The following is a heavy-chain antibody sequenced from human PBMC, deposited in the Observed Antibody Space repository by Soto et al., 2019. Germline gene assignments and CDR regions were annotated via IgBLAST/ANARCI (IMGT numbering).Heavy chain of an antibody. D-gene: IGHD3-10*01. CDR1: GYTFTSYG. V-gene: IGHV1-18*01. J-gene: IGHJ6*02. CDR2: ISAYNGNT. CDR3: GSTNYNPSLKSRVTISVDTSKNQFSLKLSSVTAADTAVYYCARDQSVGSSMVTPSEGHYYYYYGMDV. Sequence: EASVKVSCKASGYTFTSYGISWVRQAPGQGLEWMGWISAYNGNTNYAQKLQGRVXMTTDTSASTACMKLRGLRSDDTAVYYSGSTNYNPSLKSRVTISVDTSKNQFSLKLSSVTAADTAVYYCARDQSVGSSMVTPSEGHYYYYYGMDVWGQGTTVTVSS.